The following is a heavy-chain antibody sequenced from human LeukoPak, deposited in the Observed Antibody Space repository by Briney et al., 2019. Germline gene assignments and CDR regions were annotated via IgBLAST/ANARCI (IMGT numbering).Heavy chain of an antibody. D-gene: IGHD2-2*01. V-gene: IGHV4-4*09. CDR3: ARQLGYCSSTSCRTAWFDP. CDR1: GFAFSTYA. J-gene: IGHJ5*02. Sequence: GSLRLSCAASGFAFSTYAMSWVRQPPGKGLGWIGYIYTSGSTNYNPSLKSRVTISVDTSKNQFSLKLSSVTAADTAVYYCARQLGYCSSTSCRTAWFDPWGQGTLVTVSS. CDR2: IYTSGST.